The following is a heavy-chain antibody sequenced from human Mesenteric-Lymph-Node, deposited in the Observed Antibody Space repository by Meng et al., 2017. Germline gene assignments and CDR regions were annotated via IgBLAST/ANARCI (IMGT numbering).Heavy chain of an antibody. CDR1: GVSLSGYY. V-gene: IGHV4-34*02. CDR2: VYHNGVT. CDR3: ARGGATPMIIKY. D-gene: IGHD3-10*01. J-gene: IGHJ4*02. Sequence: QVQLKQWGAEVLKPSETLSLTFAVYGVSLSGYYGSWIRQPPGKGLEWMGEVYHNGVTKYSPSLRSRVVISIDTSKNQFSLNLRSVSAADTAMYYCARGGATPMIIKYWGPGTLVTVSS.